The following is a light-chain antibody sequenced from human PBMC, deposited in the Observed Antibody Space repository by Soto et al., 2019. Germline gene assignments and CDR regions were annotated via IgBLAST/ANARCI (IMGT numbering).Light chain of an antibody. CDR1: SSNIGGNP. CDR3: ASWDDSLDGYV. Sequence: QSALTQPSSASGTPGQRVTISCSGSSSNIGGNPVNWFQQLPGTAPKPLVYSKNQRPSGVPDRFSGSKSGTSASLAISGLQSDDEGDYYCASWDDSLDGYVFGTGTKVTVL. CDR2: SKN. J-gene: IGLJ1*01. V-gene: IGLV1-44*01.